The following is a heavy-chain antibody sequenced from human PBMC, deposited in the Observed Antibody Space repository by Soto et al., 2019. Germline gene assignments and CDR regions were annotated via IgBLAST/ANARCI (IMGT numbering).Heavy chain of an antibody. D-gene: IGHD4-4*01. CDR3: ARVVITTVSAADYYGMDV. J-gene: IGHJ6*01. CDR2: IIPFIGTA. V-gene: IGHV1-69*11. CDR1: GGTFSSYA. Sequence: SVKVSCKASGGTFSSYAISWVRQAPGQGLEWMGRIIPFIGTANYAQKFQGRVTITADESTSTAYMELISLRSEDTAVYYCARVVITTVSAADYYGMDVSGQGTTVSVFS.